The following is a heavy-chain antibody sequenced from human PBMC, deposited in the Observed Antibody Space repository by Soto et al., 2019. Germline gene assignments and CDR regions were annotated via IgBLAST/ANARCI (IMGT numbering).Heavy chain of an antibody. D-gene: IGHD2-15*01. Sequence: QVQLVQSGAEVKKPGSSVKVSCKASGGTFSSYAISWVRQAPGQGLEWMGGIIPIFGTANYAQKFQGRVTITADKSTSTAYMELSSLRSEDTAVYYCARDTDIVVVVAANYYYGMDVWGQGPTVTVSS. V-gene: IGHV1-69*06. CDR1: GGTFSSYA. CDR3: ARDTDIVVVVAANYYYGMDV. CDR2: IIPIFGTA. J-gene: IGHJ6*02.